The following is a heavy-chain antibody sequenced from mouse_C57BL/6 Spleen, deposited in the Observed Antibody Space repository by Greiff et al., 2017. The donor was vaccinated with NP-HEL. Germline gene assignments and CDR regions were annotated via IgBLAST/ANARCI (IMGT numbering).Heavy chain of an antibody. Sequence: VQLQQSGAELVKPWASVKISCKASGYAFSSYWMNWVKQRPGKGLEWIGQIYPGDGDTNYNGKFKGKATLTADKSSSTAYMQLSSLTSEDSAVYFCARSGFITTVVATNYYAMDYWGQGTSVTVSS. CDR1: GYAFSSYW. CDR2: IYPGDGDT. J-gene: IGHJ4*01. CDR3: ARSGFITTVVATNYYAMDY. D-gene: IGHD1-1*01. V-gene: IGHV1-80*01.